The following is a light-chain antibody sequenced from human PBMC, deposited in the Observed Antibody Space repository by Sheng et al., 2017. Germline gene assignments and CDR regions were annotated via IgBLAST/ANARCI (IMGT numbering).Light chain of an antibody. CDR3: CSYAGSSTYV. CDR1: SSDVGSFNL. J-gene: IGLJ1*01. Sequence: QSALTQPASVSGSPGQSITFSCTGTSSDVGSFNLVSWYQQHPGKAPKLMIYDVSKRPSGVSNRFSGSKSGNTASLTISGLQAEDEADYYCCSYAGSSTYVFGTGTKVTVL. CDR2: DVS. V-gene: IGLV2-23*02.